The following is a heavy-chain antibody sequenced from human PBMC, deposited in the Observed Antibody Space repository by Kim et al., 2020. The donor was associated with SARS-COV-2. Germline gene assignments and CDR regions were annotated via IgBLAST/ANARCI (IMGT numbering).Heavy chain of an antibody. Sequence: SRVTISVDTSKNQFSLKLSSVTAADTAVYYCARQFPVYSAAAFTRYYFDYWGQGTLVTVSS. CDR3: ARQFPVYSAAAFTRYYFDY. V-gene: IGHV4-39*01. D-gene: IGHD6-13*01. J-gene: IGHJ4*02.